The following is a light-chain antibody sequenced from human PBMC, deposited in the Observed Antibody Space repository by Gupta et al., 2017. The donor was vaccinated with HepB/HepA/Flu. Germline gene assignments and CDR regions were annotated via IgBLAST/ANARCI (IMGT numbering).Light chain of an antibody. Sequence: DIQMPQSPSSLSASVGDRVTITCRASQSISSYLNWYQQKPGKAPKLLIYAASSLQSGVPSRFSGSGSGTDFTLTISSLQPEDFATYYCQQSYSTLRFTFGQGTRLEIK. CDR3: QQSYSTLRFT. J-gene: IGKJ5*01. CDR2: AAS. CDR1: QSISSY. V-gene: IGKV1-39*01.